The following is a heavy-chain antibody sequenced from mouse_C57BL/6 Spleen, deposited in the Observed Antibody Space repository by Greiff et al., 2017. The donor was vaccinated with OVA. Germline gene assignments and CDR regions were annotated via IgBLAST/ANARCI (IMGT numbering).Heavy chain of an antibody. CDR2: IYPGDGDT. Sequence: QVQLQQSGAELVKPGASVKISCKASGYAFSSYWMNWVKQRPGKGLEWIGQIYPGDGDTNYNGKFKGKATLTADKSSSTAYMQLSSLTSEDSAVYFCARRSTGSSYWYFDVGGTGTTVTVSS. D-gene: IGHD1-1*01. J-gene: IGHJ1*03. CDR1: GYAFSSYW. CDR3: ARRSTGSSYWYFDV. V-gene: IGHV1-80*01.